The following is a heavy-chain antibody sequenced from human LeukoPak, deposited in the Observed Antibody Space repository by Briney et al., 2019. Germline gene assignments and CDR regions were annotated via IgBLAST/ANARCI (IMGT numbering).Heavy chain of an antibody. CDR3: GRDPNGDYVGAFDF. V-gene: IGHV3-23*01. J-gene: IGHJ3*01. CDR2: IRGSGAHT. Sequence: GGSRRLSCEAPGLTFSNYARTWVRQAPGKGLEWVSSIRGSGAHTSYSDSVKGRFTMSRDNSKSTLYLQMNSLRAEDTAVYYCGRDPNGDYVGAFDFWGQGTLVTVSS. CDR1: GLTFSNYA. D-gene: IGHD4-17*01.